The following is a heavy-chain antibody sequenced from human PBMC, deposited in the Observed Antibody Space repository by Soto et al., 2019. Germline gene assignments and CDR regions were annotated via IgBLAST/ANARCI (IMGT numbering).Heavy chain of an antibody. V-gene: IGHV3-64*01. D-gene: IGHD2-15*01. CDR3: ASGGYCSGCSCWDDAFDI. Sequence: GGSLRLSCAASGFTFSSYSMNWVRQAPGKGLEWVSYISSNGGSTYYANSVKGRFTISRDNSKNTLYLQMGSLRAEDMAVYYCASGGYCSGCSCWDDAFDIWGQGTMVTVSS. J-gene: IGHJ3*02. CDR2: ISSNGGST. CDR1: GFTFSSYS.